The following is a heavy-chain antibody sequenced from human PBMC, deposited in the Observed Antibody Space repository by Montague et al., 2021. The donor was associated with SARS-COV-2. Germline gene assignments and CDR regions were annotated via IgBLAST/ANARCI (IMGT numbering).Heavy chain of an antibody. J-gene: IGHJ4*02. D-gene: IGHD3-10*01. CDR2: IYHSGST. V-gene: IGHV4-4*02. CDR1: GGSISSSNW. CDR3: ASRGAGWFGSNPERFDY. Sequence: SETLSLTCAVSGGSISSSNWWSWVRQPPGKGLEWIGEIYHSGSTXYNPSLKSLVTISVDKSKNQFSLKLSSVTAAATAVYYCASRGAGWFGSNPERFDYWGQGTLVTVSS.